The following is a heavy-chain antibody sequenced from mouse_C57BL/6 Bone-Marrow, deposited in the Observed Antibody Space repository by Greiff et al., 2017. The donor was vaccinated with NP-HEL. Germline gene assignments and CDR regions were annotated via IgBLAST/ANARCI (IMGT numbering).Heavy chain of an antibody. D-gene: IGHD2-1*01. V-gene: IGHV5-12*01. J-gene: IGHJ3*01. Sequence: EVKVEESGGGLVQPGGSLKLSCAASGFTFSDYYMYWVRQTPEKRLEWVAYISNGGGSTYYPDTVKGRFTISRDNAKNTLYLQMSRLKSEDTAMYYCARRRSVYYGNYGDFAYWGQGTLVTVSA. CDR1: GFTFSDYY. CDR3: ARRRSVYYGNYGDFAY. CDR2: ISNGGGST.